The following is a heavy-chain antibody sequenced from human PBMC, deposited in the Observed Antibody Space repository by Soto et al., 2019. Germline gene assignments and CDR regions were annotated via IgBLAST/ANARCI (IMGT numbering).Heavy chain of an antibody. V-gene: IGHV2-5*02. D-gene: IGHD6-13*01. Sequence: QVTLKESGPVLVKPTQTLTLTCTFSGFSLYTRGVGVGWIRQPPGKALEWLALIYWDDDKRYSPSLKTRLTXTXVTSKNQVVLTMTNMDPVDTATYSCAHIGVSRWFDFWGQGTLVTVSS. J-gene: IGHJ4*02. CDR3: AHIGVSRWFDF. CDR1: GFSLYTRGVG. CDR2: IYWDDDK.